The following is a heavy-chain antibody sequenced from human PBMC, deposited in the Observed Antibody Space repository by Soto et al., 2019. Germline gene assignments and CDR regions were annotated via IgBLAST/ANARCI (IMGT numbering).Heavy chain of an antibody. Sequence: EVQLVESGGGLVQPGGSLRLSCAASGFTFSTYSMNWVRQAPGKGLEWVSYISSSSSTIYYAGSVKGRFVISRDNAQNSLYLQMNSLRADDTAVYYCARDTPSTVNWGQGTLVTVSS. J-gene: IGHJ4*02. CDR3: ARDTPSTVN. D-gene: IGHD3-22*01. CDR2: ISSSSSTI. V-gene: IGHV3-48*01. CDR1: GFTFSTYS.